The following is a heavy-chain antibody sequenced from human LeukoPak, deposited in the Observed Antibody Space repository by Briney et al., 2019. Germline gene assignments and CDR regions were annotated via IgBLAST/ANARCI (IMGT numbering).Heavy chain of an antibody. CDR2: IYHSGST. J-gene: IGHJ4*02. V-gene: IGHV4-59*04. CDR3: ARGYYYGSGSYGMDY. Sequence: SETLSLTCTVSGGSISSYYWSWIRQPPGKGLEWIGYIYHSGSTYYNPSLKSRVTISVDRSKNQFSLKLSSVTAADTAVYYCARGYYYGSGSYGMDYWGQGTLVTVSS. D-gene: IGHD3-10*01. CDR1: GGSISSYY.